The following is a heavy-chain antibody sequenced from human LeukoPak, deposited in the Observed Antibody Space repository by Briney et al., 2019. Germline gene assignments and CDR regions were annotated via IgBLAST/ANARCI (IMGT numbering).Heavy chain of an antibody. CDR3: ARVAYYYYMDV. D-gene: IGHD5-12*01. V-gene: IGHV4-59*08. CDR1: GGSISSYS. CDR2: IYYSGGT. Sequence: SETLSLTCTVSGGSISSYSWSWLRQPPGKGLEWLGYIYYSGGTNYNPSLKSRVTISVDTSKIHFSLKLSSVTAADTAVYYCARVAYYYYMDVWGKGTTVTVSS. J-gene: IGHJ6*03.